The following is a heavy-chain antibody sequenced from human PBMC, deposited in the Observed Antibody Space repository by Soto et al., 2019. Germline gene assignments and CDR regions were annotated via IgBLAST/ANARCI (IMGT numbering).Heavy chain of an antibody. D-gene: IGHD2-15*01. CDR2: IDPSDSYT. V-gene: IGHV5-10-1*01. J-gene: IGHJ3*02. CDR1: GYSFTSYW. CDR3: ASRHCSGGSCFNAAAFDI. Sequence: GESLKISCKGSGYSFTSYWISWVRQMPGKGLEWMGRIDPSDSYTNYSPSFQGHVTISADKSISTAYLQWSSLEASDTAMYYCASRHCSGGSCFNAAAFDIWGQGTMVTVSS.